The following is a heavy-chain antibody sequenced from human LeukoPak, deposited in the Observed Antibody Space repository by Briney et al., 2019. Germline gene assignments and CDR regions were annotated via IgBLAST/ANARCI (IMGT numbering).Heavy chain of an antibody. Sequence: ASVKVSCKASGYTFTGYYMHWVREAPGQGLEWMGRINPNSGGTNYAQKFQGRVTMTRDTSISTAYMELSRLTSDDTAVYYCARAHCSGGSCYPRLQFDPWGQGTLVTVSS. J-gene: IGHJ5*02. CDR1: GYTFTGYY. V-gene: IGHV1-2*06. CDR3: ARAHCSGGSCYPRLQFDP. CDR2: INPNSGGT. D-gene: IGHD2-15*01.